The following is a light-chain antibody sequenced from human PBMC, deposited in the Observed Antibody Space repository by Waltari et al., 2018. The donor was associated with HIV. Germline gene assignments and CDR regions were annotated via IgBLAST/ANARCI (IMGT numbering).Light chain of an antibody. V-gene: IGLV1-40*01. CDR3: QSYDNSLSAVV. CDR1: TSNIGADYD. CDR2: HNN. J-gene: IGLJ2*01. Sequence: QSVLTQPPSVSGAPGQRVTIACAGRTSNIGADYDVHWYQQFPGTAPKLIIYHNNNRPSGVPDRFSGSKSDTSASLAITGLQPEDEADYYCQSYDNSLSAVVFGGGTKLTVL.